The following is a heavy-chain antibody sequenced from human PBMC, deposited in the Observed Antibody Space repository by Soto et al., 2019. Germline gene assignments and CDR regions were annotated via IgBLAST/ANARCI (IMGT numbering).Heavy chain of an antibody. CDR1: GISITRGGSS. CDR2: FSHSGSA. D-gene: IGHD2-21*01. J-gene: IGHJ5*02. V-gene: IGHV4-30-2*01. CDR3: AREVNYWFDP. Sequence: SETLSLTCAVSGISITRGGSSWTWIRQPPGKGLEWIGCFSHSGSAYYNPSLKSRVTISVDRSKNQFSLKLNSVTTADTAVYYCAREVNYWFDPWGQGTLVTVSS.